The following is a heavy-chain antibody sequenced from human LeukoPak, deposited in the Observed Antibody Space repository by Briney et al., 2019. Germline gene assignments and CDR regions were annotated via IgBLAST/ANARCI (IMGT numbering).Heavy chain of an antibody. CDR2: IYYSGST. Sequence: SETLSLTCTVSGGSISSGDYYWSWIRQPPGEGLEWIGYIYYSGSTYYNPSLKSRVTISVDTSKNQFSLKLSSVTAADTAVYYCARSGYCSGGSCYSYYYYGMDVWGQGTTVTVSS. J-gene: IGHJ6*02. D-gene: IGHD2-15*01. CDR1: GGSISSGDYY. CDR3: ARSGYCSGGSCYSYYYYGMDV. V-gene: IGHV4-30-4*01.